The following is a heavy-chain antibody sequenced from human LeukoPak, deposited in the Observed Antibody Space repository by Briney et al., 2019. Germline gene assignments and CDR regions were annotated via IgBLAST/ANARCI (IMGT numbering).Heavy chain of an antibody. CDR1: GFTFSSYG. CDR2: ISYDGSNK. Sequence: GRSLRLSCAASGFTFSSYGMHWVRQAPGKGLEWVAVISYDGSNKYYADSVKGRFTISRDNSKNTLYLQMNSLRAEDTAVYCCAKDDVAAAGTGPFYWGQGALVTVSS. CDR3: AKDDVAAAGTGPFY. D-gene: IGHD6-13*01. V-gene: IGHV3-30*18. J-gene: IGHJ4*02.